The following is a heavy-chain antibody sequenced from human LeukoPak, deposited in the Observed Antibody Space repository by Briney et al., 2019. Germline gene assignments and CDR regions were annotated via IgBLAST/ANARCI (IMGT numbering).Heavy chain of an antibody. CDR2: IYPGDSDT. J-gene: IGHJ4*02. Sequence: GESLKISCKSSGYSYTSYWIGWVRQMPGKGLEWMGIIYPGDSDTRYSPSFQGQVTISADKSISTAYLQWSSLKASDTAMYYCARLPYCSSTSCSHFDYWGQGTLVTVSS. CDR1: GYSYTSYW. D-gene: IGHD2-2*01. V-gene: IGHV5-51*01. CDR3: ARLPYCSSTSCSHFDY.